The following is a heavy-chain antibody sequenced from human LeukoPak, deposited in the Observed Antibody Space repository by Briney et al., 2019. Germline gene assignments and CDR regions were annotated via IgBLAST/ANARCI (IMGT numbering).Heavy chain of an antibody. Sequence: GGSLRLSCAASGFTFSNYGMHWVRQAPGKGLEWVAFIRYDGSNKSYADSVKGRFTISRDNSKNTLYLQMNSLRAEDTAVYYCARARKSGGITMIRGVKDRGWFDPWGQEPWSPSPQ. CDR1: GFTFSNYG. V-gene: IGHV3-30*02. CDR2: IRYDGSNK. J-gene: IGHJ5*02. D-gene: IGHD3-10*01. CDR3: ARARKSGGITMIRGVKDRGWFDP.